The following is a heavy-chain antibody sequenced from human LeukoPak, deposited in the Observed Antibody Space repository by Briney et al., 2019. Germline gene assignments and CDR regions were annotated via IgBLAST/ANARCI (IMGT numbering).Heavy chain of an antibody. CDR2: ISDSSSTI. CDR1: GFTFSSYG. CDR3: ARWGATGYGDY. D-gene: IGHD3-9*01. Sequence: QPGGSLRLSCAASGFTFSSYGMNWVRQAPGKGLEWVSYISDSSSTIYYADSVKGRLTISRDSAKNSLYLQMNSLRAEDTAVYYCARWGATGYGDYWGQGTLVTVSS. V-gene: IGHV3-48*03. J-gene: IGHJ4*02.